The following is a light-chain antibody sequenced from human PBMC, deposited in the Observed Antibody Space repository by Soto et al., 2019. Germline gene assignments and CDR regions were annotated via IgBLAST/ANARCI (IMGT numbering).Light chain of an antibody. J-gene: IGKJ2*01. CDR2: AAT. V-gene: IGKV1-39*01. CDR1: QSVSTF. CDR3: QQSYSTPPT. Sequence: DIQMTQSPSSLSASVGDRVSISCRASQSVSTFLNWYQQKPGKAPKLLINAATTLQIGVPSRFSGSGSGTDFSLTISSLHPEDFATYYCQQSYSTPPTFGQGTKLEI.